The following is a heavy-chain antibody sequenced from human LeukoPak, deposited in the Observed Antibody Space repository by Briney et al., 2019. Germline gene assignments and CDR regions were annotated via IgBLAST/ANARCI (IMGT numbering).Heavy chain of an antibody. CDR1: GFTFSSYG. CDR3: ARHLSGITGYTYGRGIDY. D-gene: IGHD5-18*01. J-gene: IGHJ4*02. CDR2: ISGSGHRT. V-gene: IGHV3-23*01. Sequence: GGSLRLSCAASGFTFSSYGVSWVRQAPGKGLEWVSGISGSGHRTYYADSVKGRFTISRDNSKSTLYLQMNSLRAEDTAVYYCARHLSGITGYTYGRGIDYWGQGTLVTVSS.